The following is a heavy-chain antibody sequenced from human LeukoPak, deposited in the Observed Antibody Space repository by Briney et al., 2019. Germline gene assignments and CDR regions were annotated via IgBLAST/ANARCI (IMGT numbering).Heavy chain of an antibody. V-gene: IGHV4-39*01. CDR2: IYYSGST. CDR1: GDSISTVNYY. D-gene: IGHD6-19*01. Sequence: SETLSLTCTVSGDSISTVNYYWGWIRQPPGKGLEWIGSIYYSGSTYYNPSLKSRVTISVDTSKNQFSLKLSSVTAADTAVYYCARLPLRVYSSGWIFDYWGQGTLVTVSS. CDR3: ARLPLRVYSSGWIFDY. J-gene: IGHJ4*02.